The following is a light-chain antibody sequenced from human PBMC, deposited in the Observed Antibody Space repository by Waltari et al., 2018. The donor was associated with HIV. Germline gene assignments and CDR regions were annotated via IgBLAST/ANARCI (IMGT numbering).Light chain of an antibody. J-gene: IGKJ4*01. CDR2: GAS. V-gene: IGKV3-20*01. CDR1: QSVSSSY. CDR3: QQYGSSLPVT. Sequence: EIVLTQSPGTLSLSPGERATLSCRASQSVSSSYLAWYQQKPGQAPRLLIDGASSRATGIPDRFSGSGSGTDFTLTISRLEPEDFAVYYCQQYGSSLPVTFGGGTKVEIK.